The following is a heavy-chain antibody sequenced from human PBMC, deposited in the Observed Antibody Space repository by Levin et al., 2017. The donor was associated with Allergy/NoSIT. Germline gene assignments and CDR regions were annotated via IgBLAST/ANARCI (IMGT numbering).Heavy chain of an antibody. CDR2: ISYDGSYK. CDR3: ARGHSSGWSIFY. V-gene: IGHV3-30-3*01. D-gene: IGHD6-19*01. J-gene: IGHJ4*02. Sequence: GGSLRLSCAASGFIFSSYAMYWVRQAPGKGLEWVAVISYDGSYKYCADSVQGRFTISRDNSNHALYLQMNSLRADDTAVYYCARGHSSGWSIFYWGQGTLVTVSS. CDR1: GFIFSSYA.